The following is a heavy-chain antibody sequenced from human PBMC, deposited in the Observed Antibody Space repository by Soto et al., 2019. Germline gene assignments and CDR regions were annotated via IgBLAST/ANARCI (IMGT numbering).Heavy chain of an antibody. Sequence: ASVKVSCKVSGYTLTELSMHWVRQAPGKGLEWMGSFDPEDGETIYAQKFQGRVTMTEDTSTDTAYMELSSLRSEDTAVYYCATDRGGGVIVQYYYYYGMDVWGQGTTVTVSS. D-gene: IGHD3-16*02. CDR2: FDPEDGET. CDR3: ATDRGGGVIVQYYYYYGMDV. V-gene: IGHV1-24*01. J-gene: IGHJ6*02. CDR1: GYTLTELS.